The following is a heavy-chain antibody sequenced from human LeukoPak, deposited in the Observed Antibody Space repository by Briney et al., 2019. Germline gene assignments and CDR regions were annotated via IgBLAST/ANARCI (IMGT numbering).Heavy chain of an antibody. CDR3: ARGGCSGGSCYTYQDY. D-gene: IGHD2-15*01. J-gene: IGHJ4*02. CDR2: ISSSSSYI. V-gene: IGHV3-21*01. Sequence: GGSLRLSCAASGFTFSSYSMNWVLQAPGKGLEWVSSISSSSSYIYYADSVKGRFTISRDNAKNSLYLQMNSLRAEDTAVYYCARGGCSGGSCYTYQDYWGQGTLVTVSS. CDR1: GFTFSSYS.